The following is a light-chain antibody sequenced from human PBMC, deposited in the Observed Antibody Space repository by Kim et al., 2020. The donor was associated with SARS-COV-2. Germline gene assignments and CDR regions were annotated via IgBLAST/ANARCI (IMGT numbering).Light chain of an antibody. CDR2: GAS. Sequence: EIVLTQSPGTLSLSPGERATLSCRASQSVSSSYLAWYQQKPGQAPRLLIYGASSRATGIPDRFSGSGSGTDFTLTISRLEPEDFAMYYCQQYGSSPYTFGQGTKLEI. CDR1: QSVSSSY. V-gene: IGKV3-20*01. J-gene: IGKJ2*01. CDR3: QQYGSSPYT.